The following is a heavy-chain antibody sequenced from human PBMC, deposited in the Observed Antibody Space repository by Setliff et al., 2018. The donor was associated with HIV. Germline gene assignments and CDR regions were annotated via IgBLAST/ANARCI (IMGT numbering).Heavy chain of an antibody. V-gene: IGHV1-2*06. CDR2: IHPKSGGT. Sequence: ASVKVSCKASGYTFTSYPMHWVRQAPGQGLEWMGRIHPKSGGTASPQKFQGRVAMTRDTSISTAYMELRSLRPDDTAVYYCVRNPHPTVVVPRDSHYYSMNIWGKGTTVTVSS. CDR3: VRNPHPTVVVPRDSHYYSMNI. J-gene: IGHJ6*03. D-gene: IGHD2-21*01. CDR1: GYTFTSYP.